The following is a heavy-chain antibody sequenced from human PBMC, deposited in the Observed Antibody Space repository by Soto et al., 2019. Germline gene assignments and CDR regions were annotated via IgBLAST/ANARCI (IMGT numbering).Heavy chain of an antibody. CDR2: IKPDGSDT. CDR3: GKGHLFVDP. Sequence: EVQLVESGGDLVQPGGSLRLSCAASGFPFSSYWMTWVRRAPGKGLQWVASIKPDGSDTYYLDSVRGRFTVSRDNARNSVYLQMNTLWVDNTALYHCGKGHLFVDPWCQGALASFTS. CDR1: GFPFSSYW. D-gene: IGHD3-10*02. J-gene: IGHJ5*02. V-gene: IGHV3-7*01.